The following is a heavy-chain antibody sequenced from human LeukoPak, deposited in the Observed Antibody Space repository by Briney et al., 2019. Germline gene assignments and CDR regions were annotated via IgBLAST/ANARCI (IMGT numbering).Heavy chain of an antibody. CDR2: INANSGGT. D-gene: IGHD6-13*01. CDR3: AVPRIAAAGRSLDY. Sequence: ASVKVSCKASGYTFTVYYMHWVRQAPGQGGERMGWINANSGGTNYAQKFQGRVIMTRDTSISTAYMELSRLRSDDTAVYYCAVPRIAAAGRSLDYWGQGTLVTVSS. J-gene: IGHJ4*02. CDR1: GYTFTVYY. V-gene: IGHV1-2*02.